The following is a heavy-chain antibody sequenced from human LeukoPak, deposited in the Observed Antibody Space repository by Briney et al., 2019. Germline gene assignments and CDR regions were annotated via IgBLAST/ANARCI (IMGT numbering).Heavy chain of an antibody. CDR3: DRGAGARALDY. CDR1: GFTFSSSS. D-gene: IGHD1-14*01. CDR2: ISGSSTYI. Sequence: PGGSLRLSCTGSGFTFSSSSMNWVRQAPGKGLEWVSSISGSSTYIYYADSVKGRFTISRDNAKSSLYLQMTSLSAEDTAVYYCDRGAGARALDYWGQGTLVTVSS. J-gene: IGHJ4*02. V-gene: IGHV3-21*06.